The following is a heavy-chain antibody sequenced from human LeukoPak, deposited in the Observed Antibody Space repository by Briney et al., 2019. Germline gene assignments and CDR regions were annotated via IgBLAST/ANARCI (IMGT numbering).Heavy chain of an antibody. Sequence: PGGSLRLSCTTSGFSFDDYAMHWVRQGPGKGLEWVSVISWDGVSTYYADSVKGRFTISRDNSKNSLYPQMNSLRTEDTAFYYCAKDLPGNTWYFDYWGQGTLVTVSS. CDR3: AKDLPGNTWYFDY. CDR1: GFSFDDYA. CDR2: ISWDGVST. J-gene: IGHJ4*02. V-gene: IGHV3-43D*03.